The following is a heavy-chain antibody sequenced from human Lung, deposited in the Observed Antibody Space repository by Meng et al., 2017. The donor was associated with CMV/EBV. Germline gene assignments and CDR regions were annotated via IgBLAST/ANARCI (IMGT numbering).Heavy chain of an antibody. CDR2: IRYDGSNK. V-gene: IGHV3-30*02. Sequence: GESLKISCVASGFTFSRNAMHWVRQAPGKGLEWVAFIRYDGSNKYYADSVKGRFTTSRDNSKNTVYVQMNSLRAEDTAVYYCAKDRIAVVPKGGLIRPRVDYYYGMDVWGQGTTVTVSS. J-gene: IGHJ6*02. CDR3: AKDRIAVVPKGGLIRPRVDYYYGMDV. CDR1: GFTFSRNA. D-gene: IGHD6-19*01.